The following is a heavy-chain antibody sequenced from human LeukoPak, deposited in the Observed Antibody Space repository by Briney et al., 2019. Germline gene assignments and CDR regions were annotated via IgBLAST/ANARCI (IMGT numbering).Heavy chain of an antibody. Sequence: GGSLRLSCAASGFTFSTYGMHWVRQAPGKGLEWVAFIRYDANNKYYADSVKGRLTISRDNSKNTLYLQMNSLRAEDTAVYYCAHGTMYQLDYWGQGTLVTVSS. V-gene: IGHV3-30*02. CDR2: IRYDANNK. J-gene: IGHJ4*02. CDR3: AHGTMYQLDY. CDR1: GFTFSTYG. D-gene: IGHD2-2*01.